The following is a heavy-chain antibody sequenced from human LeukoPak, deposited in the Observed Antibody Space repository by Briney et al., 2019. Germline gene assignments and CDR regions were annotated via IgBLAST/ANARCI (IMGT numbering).Heavy chain of an antibody. CDR1: GFTVSDNY. Sequence: GGSLRLSCTASGFTVSDNYMSWVRQAPGKGLEWVSVTYRGGNTYYADSVKGRFTISRDNSRNTLYLQMNSLRAEDTAVYYCARGDGYNFFFNWGQGTLVTVSS. V-gene: IGHV3-66*01. CDR3: ARGDGYNFFFN. CDR2: TYRGGNT. J-gene: IGHJ4*02. D-gene: IGHD5-24*01.